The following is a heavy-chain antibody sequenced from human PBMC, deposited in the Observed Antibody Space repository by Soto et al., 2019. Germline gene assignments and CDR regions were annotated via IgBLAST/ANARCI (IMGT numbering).Heavy chain of an antibody. CDR3: TRDGSGWPD. Sequence: EVQLVESGGGLVQPGGSLKLSCAASGFTFSGSAMHWVRQTSGKGLEWVGRIRSKVNSYATAYAASVKGRFTISRDDSKSTAYPPMNSLKTEDTAVYYCTRDGSGWPDWGQGTLVTVSS. CDR1: GFTFSGSA. V-gene: IGHV3-73*02. D-gene: IGHD6-19*01. CDR2: IRSKVNSYAT. J-gene: IGHJ4*02.